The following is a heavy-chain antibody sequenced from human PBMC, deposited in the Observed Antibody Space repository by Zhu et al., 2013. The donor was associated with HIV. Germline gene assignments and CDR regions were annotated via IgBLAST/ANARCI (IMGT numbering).Heavy chain of an antibody. CDR1: GFVFSSYS. D-gene: IGHD3-22*01. V-gene: IGHV3-48*04. Sequence: EVQLVESGGGLVQPGGSLKLSCAASGFVFSSYSMNWVRQAPGKGLEWVSYTSSGSSTIYYADSLEGRFTISRDNAKNLLYLQMNSLRAGDTAVYYCARGRYYYDSSGYSPIDYWGQGTLVTVSS. CDR3: ARGRYYYDSSGYSPIDY. CDR2: TSSGSSTI. J-gene: IGHJ4*02.